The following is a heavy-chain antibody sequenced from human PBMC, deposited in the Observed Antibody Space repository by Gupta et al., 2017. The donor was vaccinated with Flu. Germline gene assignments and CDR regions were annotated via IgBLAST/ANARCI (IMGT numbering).Heavy chain of an antibody. D-gene: IGHD4-17*01. Sequence: ASGFTFSSSWLQWVRQAPGKGLVWVSRINPEGSSTTYADSVKGRFTISRDNAKNTLYLQMNSLRAEDTAVYYCATVTTGCWGQGTLVTVSS. J-gene: IGHJ4*02. V-gene: IGHV3-74*01. CDR2: INPEGSST. CDR1: GFTFSSSW. CDR3: ATVTTGC.